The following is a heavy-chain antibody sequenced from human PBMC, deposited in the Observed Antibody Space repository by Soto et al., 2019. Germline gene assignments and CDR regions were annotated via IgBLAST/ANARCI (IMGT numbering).Heavy chain of an antibody. CDR2: ISNDNDNT. D-gene: IGHD4-17*01. V-gene: IGHV1-18*01. J-gene: IGHJ4*02. CDR3: ARDSYGDYDY. Sequence: QVQLEQSGTEVKKPGASVKVSCKASGYTFNNYGINWVRQAPGQGLEWMGWISNDNDNTNYAQNFQRRVTMNTDTSTNTAYMELRSLRSDDTAVYYCARDSYGDYDYWGQGTLVTVSS. CDR1: GYTFNNYG.